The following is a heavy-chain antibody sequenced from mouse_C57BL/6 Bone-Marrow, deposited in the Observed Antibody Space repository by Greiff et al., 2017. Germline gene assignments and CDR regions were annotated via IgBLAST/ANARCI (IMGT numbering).Heavy chain of an antibody. CDR2: ISYSGST. J-gene: IGHJ1*03. CDR3: ARYYGSSYLYWYFDV. V-gene: IGHV3-8*01. CDR1: GYSITSDY. Sequence: EVMLVESGPGLAKPSQTLSLTCSVTGYSITSDYWNWIRKFPGNKLEYMGYISYSGSTYYNPSLKSRISITRDTSKNQYYLQLNSVTTEDTATYYCARYYGSSYLYWYFDVWGTGTTVTVSS. D-gene: IGHD1-1*01.